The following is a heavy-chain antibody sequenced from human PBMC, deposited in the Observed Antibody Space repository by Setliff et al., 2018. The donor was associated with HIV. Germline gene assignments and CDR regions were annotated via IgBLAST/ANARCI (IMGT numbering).Heavy chain of an antibody. J-gene: IGHJ4*02. D-gene: IGHD3-10*01. CDR2: IKSKTDGGTT. CDR1: GFTFSNAW. V-gene: IGHV3-15*01. Sequence: SLRLSCAVSGFTFSNAWMSWVRQAPGKGLEWVGRIKSKTDGGTTDYAAPVKGRFTISRDDSKSIAYLQMNSLKTEDTAVYYCSRDRSNILWLGEIDYWGQGTLVTVS. CDR3: SRDRSNILWLGEIDY.